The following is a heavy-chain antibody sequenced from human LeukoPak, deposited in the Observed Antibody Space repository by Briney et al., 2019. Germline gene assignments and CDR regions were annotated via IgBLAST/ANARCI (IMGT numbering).Heavy chain of an antibody. Sequence: SETLSLTCTVSGGSISSSYWSWIRQPPGNGLEWIGSIYYSGSTNFNPSLKSRVTISLDTSKNQFSLKLTSVTAADTAVYYCARGYDYDSSGYSTGYLNWFDPWGQGTLVTVCS. J-gene: IGHJ5*02. CDR3: ARGYDYDSSGYSTGYLNWFDP. CDR1: GGSISSSY. D-gene: IGHD3-22*01. V-gene: IGHV4-59*01. CDR2: IYYSGST.